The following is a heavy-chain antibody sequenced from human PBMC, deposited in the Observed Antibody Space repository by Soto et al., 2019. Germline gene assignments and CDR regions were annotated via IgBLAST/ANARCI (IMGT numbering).Heavy chain of an antibody. CDR2: ISGSGGST. Sequence: LRLSCAASGFTFSSYAMSWVRQAPGKGLEWVSAISGSGGSTYYADSVKGRFTISRDNSKNTLYLQMNSLRAEDTAVYYCAKDPGRLDWFDPWGQGTLVTVSS. CDR1: GFTFSSYA. J-gene: IGHJ5*02. D-gene: IGHD2-21*01. CDR3: AKDPGRLDWFDP. V-gene: IGHV3-23*01.